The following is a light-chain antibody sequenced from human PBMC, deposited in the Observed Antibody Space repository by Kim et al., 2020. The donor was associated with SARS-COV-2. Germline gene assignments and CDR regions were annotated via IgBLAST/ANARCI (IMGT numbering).Light chain of an antibody. J-gene: IGKJ1*01. CDR3: QQYNSISKT. CDR2: KAS. V-gene: IGKV1-5*03. Sequence: DIQMNQSPPTLSASVGDKVTITCRASQSISNWLAWYQQKPGKTPKVLIYKASILESEVPSRFSGSGSGTEFTLTINSLQPDDFATYFCQQYNSISKTFGQGTKVDIK. CDR1: QSISNW.